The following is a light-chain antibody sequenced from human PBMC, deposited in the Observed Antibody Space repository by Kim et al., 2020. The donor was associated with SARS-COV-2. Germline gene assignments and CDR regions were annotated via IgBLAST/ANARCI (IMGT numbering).Light chain of an antibody. J-gene: IGKJ1*01. Sequence: EIVMTQSPATLSVSPGERATLSCGASQSVSSNLAWYQQKPGQAPRLLIYGASTRAAGIPVRFSGSGSGTEFTLTISSLQSEDFAVYYCQHHNNWPRTFGQGTKVDIK. CDR3: QHHNNWPRT. CDR2: GAS. V-gene: IGKV3-15*01. CDR1: QSVSSN.